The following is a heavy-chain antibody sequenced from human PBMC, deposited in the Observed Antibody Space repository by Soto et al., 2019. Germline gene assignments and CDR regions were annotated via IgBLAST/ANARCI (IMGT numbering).Heavy chain of an antibody. J-gene: IGHJ4*02. CDR3: GRVAYHTDGYGFFDS. CDR1: GYTFTSYD. CDR2: MNPNSGNT. V-gene: IGHV1-8*01. Sequence: GASVKVSCKASGYTFTSYDINWVRQATGQGLEWMGWMNPNSGNTGYAQKFQGRVTITRDSSATTAYMELSSLRSEDTALYYCGRVAYHTDGYGFFDSWGQGTLVTVSS. D-gene: IGHD5-12*01.